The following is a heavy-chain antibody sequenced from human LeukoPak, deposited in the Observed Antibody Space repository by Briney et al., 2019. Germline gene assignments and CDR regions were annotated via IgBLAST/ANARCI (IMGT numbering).Heavy chain of an antibody. J-gene: IGHJ3*02. CDR2: IIPIFGTA. CDR3: ARVGYCSSTSCYLGPAFDI. D-gene: IGHD2-2*01. Sequence: ASVKVSCKASGGTFSSYAISWVRQAPGQGLEWMGGIIPIFGTANYAQKFQGRVTITTDESTSTAYMELSSLRSEDTAVYYCARVGYCSSTSCYLGPAFDIWGQGTMVTVSS. CDR1: GGTFSSYA. V-gene: IGHV1-69*05.